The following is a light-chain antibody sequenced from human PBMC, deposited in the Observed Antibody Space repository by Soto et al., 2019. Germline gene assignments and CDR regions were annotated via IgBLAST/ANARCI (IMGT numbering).Light chain of an antibody. J-gene: IGKJ4*01. CDR3: QQYKNWPPRT. CDR1: QSVSYN. CDR2: GAF. V-gene: IGKV3-15*01. Sequence: EIVMTQSPATLSVSPGETATLSCRASQSVSYNLAWSQQKPGQGPRLLIYGAFTRATGIPARFSGSGSGTEFTLTISSLQSEDFALYYCQQYKNWPPRTFGGGTKVESK.